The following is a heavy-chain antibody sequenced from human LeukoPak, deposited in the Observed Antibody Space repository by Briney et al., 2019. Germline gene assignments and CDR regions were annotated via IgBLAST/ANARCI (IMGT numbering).Heavy chain of an antibody. CDR1: GFTFSSYW. D-gene: IGHD5-12*01. CDR2: INSDGSST. V-gene: IGHV3-74*01. CDR3: ATGYSGYDWYHFDF. J-gene: IGHJ4*02. Sequence: GGSLRLSCAASGFTFSSYWMNWVRQAPGKGLVWVSRINSDGSSTSYADSVKGRFTISRENAKNTLYLQMNSLRAEDTAVYYCATGYSGYDWYHFDFWGQGTLVTVSS.